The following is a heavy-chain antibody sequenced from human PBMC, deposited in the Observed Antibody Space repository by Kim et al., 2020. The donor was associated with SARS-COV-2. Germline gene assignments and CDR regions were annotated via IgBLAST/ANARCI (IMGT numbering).Heavy chain of an antibody. D-gene: IGHD3-3*01. J-gene: IGHJ6*02. V-gene: IGHV3-74*01. Sequence: GGSLRLSCAASGFTFSSYWMHWVRQAPGKGLVWVSRINSDESSTSYADSVKGRFTISRDNAKNTLYLQMNSLRAEDTAVYYCARKGDTIFGVQYGMDVWGQGTTVTVSS. CDR2: INSDESST. CDR3: ARKGDTIFGVQYGMDV. CDR1: GFTFSSYW.